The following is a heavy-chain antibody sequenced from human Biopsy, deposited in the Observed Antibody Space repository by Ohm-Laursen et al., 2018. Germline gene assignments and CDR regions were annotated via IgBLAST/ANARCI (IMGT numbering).Heavy chain of an antibody. CDR1: GDSISSYY. D-gene: IGHD3-22*01. Sequence: TLSLTCTVSGDSISSYYWSWIRQPPGKGLEWIGYVYYTGSTDYNPSLQSRVTISVDTSKNHFSLRLRSVTPADTAIYYCARDRGYYSDRTVPGYFNLWGRGTLVTVSS. CDR3: ARDRGYYSDRTVPGYFNL. J-gene: IGHJ2*01. V-gene: IGHV4-59*01. CDR2: VYYTGST.